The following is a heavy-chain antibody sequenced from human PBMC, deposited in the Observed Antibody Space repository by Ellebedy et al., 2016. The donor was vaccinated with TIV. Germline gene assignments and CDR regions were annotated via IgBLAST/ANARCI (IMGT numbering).Heavy chain of an antibody. Sequence: AASVKVSCKASGGTFRSSAISWLRQARGQGLEWMGGIIPVFGTAHYAQNFQGRVKITADESTSSAFMELTSLRSDDTAVYYCASGRFCSSPTCPNAYVMDVWGQGTTVIVSS. V-gene: IGHV1-69*13. CDR2: IIPVFGTA. CDR3: ASGRFCSSPTCPNAYVMDV. J-gene: IGHJ6*02. CDR1: GGTFRSSA. D-gene: IGHD2-2*01.